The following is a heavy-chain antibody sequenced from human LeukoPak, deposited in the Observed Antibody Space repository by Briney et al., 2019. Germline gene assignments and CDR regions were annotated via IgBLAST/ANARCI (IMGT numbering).Heavy chain of an antibody. D-gene: IGHD3-22*01. CDR1: GFTFSSYA. V-gene: IGHV3-23*01. J-gene: IGHJ4*02. CDR2: ISGSGGST. CDR3: AKDKSRNYYDSSGYGYYFDY. Sequence: GGSLRLSCAASGFTFSSYAMSWVRQAPGKGLEWVSAISGSGGSTYYADSVKGRFTISRDNSKNTLYLQMNSLRAEDTAVYYCAKDKSRNYYDSSGYGYYFDYWGQGTLVTVSS.